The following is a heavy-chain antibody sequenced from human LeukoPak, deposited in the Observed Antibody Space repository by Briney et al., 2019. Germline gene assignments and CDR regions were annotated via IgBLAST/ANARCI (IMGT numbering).Heavy chain of an antibody. D-gene: IGHD2-15*01. J-gene: IGHJ4*02. CDR2: IKSISDGGTT. CDR1: GFSFNNAW. V-gene: IGHV3-15*01. Sequence: GGSLRLSCAASGFSFNNAWMSWVRQAPGKGLEWVGRIKSISDGGTTDFAAPVKGRFSISRDDSKNTLYLQMNSLKTEDTAVYYCTTHCGGGTCYGYWGQGTQVTVSS. CDR3: TTHCGGGTCYGY.